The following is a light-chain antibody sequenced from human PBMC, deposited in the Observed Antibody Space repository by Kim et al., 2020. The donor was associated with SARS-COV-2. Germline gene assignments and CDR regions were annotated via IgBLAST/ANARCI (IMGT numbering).Light chain of an antibody. CDR3: QSRDSGAKVV. V-gene: IGLV3-19*01. Sequence: SSELTQDPAVSVALGQTVSITCQGDSLRSYYVTWYQQKPRQAPVLVIYGRNNRPSGIPDRFSGSTSGNIASLTISGAQAEDEADFYCQSRDSGAKVVFGGGTKLTVL. CDR1: SLRSYY. J-gene: IGLJ2*01. CDR2: GRN.